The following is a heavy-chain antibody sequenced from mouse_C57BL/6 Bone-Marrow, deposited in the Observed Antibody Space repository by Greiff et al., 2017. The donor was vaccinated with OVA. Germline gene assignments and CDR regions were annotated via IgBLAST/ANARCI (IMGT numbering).Heavy chain of an antibody. CDR1: GYAFSSSW. J-gene: IGHJ1*03. CDR2: IYPGAGDT. V-gene: IGHV1-82*01. D-gene: IGHD1-1*01. CDR3: ARSYYCSSYYWYFDV. Sequence: VQLVESGPELVKPGASVKISCKASGYAFSSSWMNWVKPRPGKGLEWIGRIYPGAGDTNYNGKFKGKATLTADKSSSTAYMQLSSLTSEDSAVYVGARSYYCSSYYWYFDVWGKGTTVTVSS.